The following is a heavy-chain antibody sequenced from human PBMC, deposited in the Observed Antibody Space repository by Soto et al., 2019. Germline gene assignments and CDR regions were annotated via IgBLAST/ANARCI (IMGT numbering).Heavy chain of an antibody. Sequence: PGGSLRLSCSASGFTFTNYAMYWVRQAPGKGLEYVSAISINGGSTYYADSVKGRFTISRDNSKNTLDLQMTSLRGEDTAVYYCVKVSGNRGTYYFDYWGQGTLVTVSS. D-gene: IGHD1-26*01. CDR2: ISINGGST. CDR1: GFTFTNYA. J-gene: IGHJ4*02. CDR3: VKVSGNRGTYYFDY. V-gene: IGHV3-64D*06.